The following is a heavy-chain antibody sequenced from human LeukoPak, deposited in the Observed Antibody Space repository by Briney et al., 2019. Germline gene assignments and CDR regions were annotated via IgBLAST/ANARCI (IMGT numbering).Heavy chain of an antibody. CDR3: ARRLAVAGCPSYYYYGMDV. D-gene: IGHD6-19*01. Sequence: SETLSLTCAVSDVSISDYYWSWIRQPPGKGLEWIGYIYYSGSTNYNPSLKSRVTISVDTSKNQFSLKLSSVTAADTAVYYCARRLAVAGCPSYYYYGMDVWGQGTTVTVSS. V-gene: IGHV4-59*08. CDR1: DVSISDYY. J-gene: IGHJ6*02. CDR2: IYYSGST.